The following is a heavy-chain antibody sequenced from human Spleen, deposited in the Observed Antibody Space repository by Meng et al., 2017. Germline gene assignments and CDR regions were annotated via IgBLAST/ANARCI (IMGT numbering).Heavy chain of an antibody. CDR3: ARGLVAARGPNLDY. CDR1: GGSFSGYY. D-gene: IGHD2-15*01. V-gene: IGHV4-34*01. Sequence: QGHVQQWGAGLLKPSEPLSLTCAVYGGSFSGYYWSWIRQPPGKGLEWIGEINHSGSTNYNPSLESRVTISVDTSKNQFSLKLSSVTAADTAVYYCARGLVAARGPNLDYWGQGTLVTVSS. CDR2: INHSGST. J-gene: IGHJ4*02.